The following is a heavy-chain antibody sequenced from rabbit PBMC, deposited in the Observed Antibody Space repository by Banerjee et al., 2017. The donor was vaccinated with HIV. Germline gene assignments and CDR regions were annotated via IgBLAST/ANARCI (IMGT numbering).Heavy chain of an antibody. D-gene: IGHD1-1*01. CDR1: GFSFSSSYY. Sequence: QEQLEESGGDLVKPGASLTLTCTASGFSFSSSYYMCWVRQAPGKGLEWIACINDITSDTTYYTSWAKGRFTISKTSSTTVTLQMTSLTAADTATYFCARAYYDYGMDLWGPGTLVTVS. CDR3: ARAYYDYGMDL. CDR2: INDITSDTT. V-gene: IGHV1S45*01. J-gene: IGHJ6*01.